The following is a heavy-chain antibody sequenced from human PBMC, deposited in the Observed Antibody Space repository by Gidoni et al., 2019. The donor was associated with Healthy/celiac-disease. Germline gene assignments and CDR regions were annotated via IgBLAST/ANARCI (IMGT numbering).Heavy chain of an antibody. V-gene: IGHV4-31*03. CDR3: ARDHGPITMISGGMDV. J-gene: IGHJ6*02. CDR2: IYYSGST. D-gene: IGHD3-22*01. Sequence: QVQLQESGPGLVKPSQTLSPTCTVSGGSISSGGYYWSWIRQHPGKGLEWIGYIYYSGSTYYNPSLKSRVTISVDTSKNQFSLKLSSVTAADTAVYYCARDHGPITMISGGMDVWGQGTTVTVSS. CDR1: GGSISSGGYY.